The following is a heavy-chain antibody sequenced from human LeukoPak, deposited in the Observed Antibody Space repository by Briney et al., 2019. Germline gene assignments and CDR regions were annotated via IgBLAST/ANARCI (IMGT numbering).Heavy chain of an antibody. V-gene: IGHV3-7*03. Sequence: GGSLRLSCAASGFTFTNYWMTWVRQAPGKGLEWVANIKQDGSDKYYVDSVKGRFTISRDNAKNSLYLQMNSLGAEDTAVYYCARERPSGWYGYFDYWGQGTLVTVSS. CDR2: IKQDGSDK. D-gene: IGHD6-19*01. CDR1: GFTFTNYW. CDR3: ARERPSGWYGYFDY. J-gene: IGHJ4*02.